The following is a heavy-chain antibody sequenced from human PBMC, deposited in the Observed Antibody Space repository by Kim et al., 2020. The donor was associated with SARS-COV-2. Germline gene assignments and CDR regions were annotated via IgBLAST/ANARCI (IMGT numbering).Heavy chain of an antibody. D-gene: IGHD1-26*01. J-gene: IGHJ6*02. CDR3: ARDGVGATYYYYGMDV. V-gene: IGHV3-11*05. Sequence: SVKGRFTISRDNAKNSLYLQMNSLRAEDTAVYYCARDGVGATYYYYGMDVWGQGTTVTVSS.